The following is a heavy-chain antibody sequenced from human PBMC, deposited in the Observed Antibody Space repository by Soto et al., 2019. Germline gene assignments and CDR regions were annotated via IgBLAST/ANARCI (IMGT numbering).Heavy chain of an antibody. CDR1: GYTFTSYA. D-gene: IGHD7-27*01. Sequence: ASVKVSCKASGYTFTSYAISWARQAPGQGLEWMGWISAYNGNTNYAQKLQGRVTMTTDTTTRTAYMELRRLRFDVTAENFCARDKGWLLLGAGRRGYYYVGMDFWGQGTTVTVSS. J-gene: IGHJ6*02. CDR3: ARDKGWLLLGAGRRGYYYVGMDF. V-gene: IGHV1-18*01. CDR2: ISAYNGNT.